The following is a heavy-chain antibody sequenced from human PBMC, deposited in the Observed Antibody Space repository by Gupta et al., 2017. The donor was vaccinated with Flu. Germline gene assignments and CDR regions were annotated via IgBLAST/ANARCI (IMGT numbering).Heavy chain of an antibody. CDR2: ISSSSSYI. D-gene: IGHD1-14*01. V-gene: IGHV3-21*06. CDR1: GFTFSSYD. J-gene: IGHJ4*02. Sequence: VQLVESGGGLVRAGGSLRLSCAFSGFTFSSYDMNWVRQAPGKGLEWVSSISSSSSYIYYADSVKGRFTISRDNAHNSVFRQMDSLRADDTAVYYCVRDLSTTWRKGNYFDYWGQGTLVTVSS. CDR3: VRDLSTTWRKGNYFDY.